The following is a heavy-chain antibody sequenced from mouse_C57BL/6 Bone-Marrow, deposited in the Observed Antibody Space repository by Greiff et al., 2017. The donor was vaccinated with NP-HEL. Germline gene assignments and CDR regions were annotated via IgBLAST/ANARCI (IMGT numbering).Heavy chain of an antibody. CDR2: IDPSDSYN. CDR1: GYTFTSYW. CDR3: ARRLTGFAWFAD. V-gene: IGHV1-69*01. D-gene: IGHD4-1*01. Sequence: QVQLQQPGAELVIPGASVKLSCKASGYTFTSYWMHWVKQRPGQGLEWIGEIDPSDSYNNYNQKFKGKSTLTVDKSSSTAYIQLSSLTYEDSAVYYCARRLTGFAWFADWGQGTLVTVSA. J-gene: IGHJ3*01.